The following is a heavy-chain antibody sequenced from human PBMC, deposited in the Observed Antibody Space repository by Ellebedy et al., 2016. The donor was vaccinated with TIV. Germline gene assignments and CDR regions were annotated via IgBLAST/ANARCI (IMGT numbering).Heavy chain of an antibody. CDR2: ISGSGGST. J-gene: IGHJ6*03. CDR3: AKAPTAIFAHFYYYYYYMDV. Sequence: GESLKISXAASGFTFSSYAMSWVRQAPGRRLEWVSAISGSGGSTHYVDSVRGRCTISRDNSKNTLYLQMTSLRAEDTAVYYCAKAPTAIFAHFYYYYYYMDVWGKGTTVTVSS. V-gene: IGHV3-23*01. D-gene: IGHD2-21*02. CDR1: GFTFSSYA.